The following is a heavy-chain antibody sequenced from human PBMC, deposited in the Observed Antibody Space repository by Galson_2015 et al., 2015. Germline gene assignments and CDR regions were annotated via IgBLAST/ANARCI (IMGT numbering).Heavy chain of an antibody. Sequence: QSGAEVKKPGESLKISCKGSGYSFTSYWIGWVRQMPGKGLEWMGIIYPGDSDTRYSPSFQGQVTISADKSISTAYLQWSSLKASDTAMYYCARHPSRPKYGGYAGYYFDYWGQGTLVTVSS. CDR1: GYSFTSYW. V-gene: IGHV5-51*01. D-gene: IGHD5-12*01. CDR2: IYPGDSDT. J-gene: IGHJ4*02. CDR3: ARHPSRPKYGGYAGYYFDY.